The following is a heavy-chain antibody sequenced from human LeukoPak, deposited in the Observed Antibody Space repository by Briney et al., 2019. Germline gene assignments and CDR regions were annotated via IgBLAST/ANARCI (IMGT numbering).Heavy chain of an antibody. J-gene: IGHJ4*02. D-gene: IGHD3-3*01. CDR1: GGSISSYY. CDR3: ARGVLEWLLDY. Sequence: PSETLSLTCTVSGGSISSYYWSWIRQPPGKGLEWIGYIYYSGSTNYNPSLKSRVTISVDTSKNQFSLKLSSVTAADTAVYYCARGVLEWLLDYWGQGTLVTVSS. CDR2: IYYSGST. V-gene: IGHV4-59*01.